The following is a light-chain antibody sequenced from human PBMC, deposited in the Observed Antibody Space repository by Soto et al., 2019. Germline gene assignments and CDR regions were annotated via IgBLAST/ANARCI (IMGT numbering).Light chain of an antibody. CDR3: QHYVTSLTT. CDR1: QSVTSNY. V-gene: IGKV3-20*01. CDR2: GAS. Sequence: EIVLTQSPGTLSLSPGERATLSCGASQSVTSNYLAWYQQKPGQAPRLLIFGASIRVTGIPDRLIGSGSGTDFALTISRLEPEDFAVYYCQHYVTSLTTFGQGTKVEVK. J-gene: IGKJ1*01.